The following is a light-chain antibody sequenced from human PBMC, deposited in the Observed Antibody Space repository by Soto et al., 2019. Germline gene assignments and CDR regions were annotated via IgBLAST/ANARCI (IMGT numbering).Light chain of an antibody. Sequence: DIQMTQSPSTLSASVGDRVTITCRASQSISNWLAWYQQKPGKAPKLLIYKASILESGVPSRFSGSGSGTDFSLTISSLQPDDLATYYCQQYNSYSWTFGQGTKVEIK. V-gene: IGKV1-5*03. J-gene: IGKJ1*01. CDR2: KAS. CDR3: QQYNSYSWT. CDR1: QSISNW.